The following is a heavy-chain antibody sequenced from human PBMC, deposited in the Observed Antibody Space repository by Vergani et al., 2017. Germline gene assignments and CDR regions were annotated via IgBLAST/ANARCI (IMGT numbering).Heavy chain of an antibody. CDR2: INPNSGGT. J-gene: IGHJ6*03. D-gene: IGHD2-2*02. Sequence: QVQLVQSGAEVKKPGASVKVSCKASGYTFTGYYMHWVRQAPGQGLEWMGWINPNSGGTNYAQKFQGRVTMTRDTSISTAYMELSRLRSDDTAVYYCATRSGYCSSSSCYNYYYYYMDVWGQGILVTVSS. CDR3: ATRSGYCSSSSCYNYYYYYMDV. CDR1: GYTFTGYY. V-gene: IGHV1-2*02.